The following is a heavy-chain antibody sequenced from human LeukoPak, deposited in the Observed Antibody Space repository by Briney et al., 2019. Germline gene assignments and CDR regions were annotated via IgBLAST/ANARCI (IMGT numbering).Heavy chain of an antibody. CDR2: INSDGSST. Sequence: GGSLRLSCAASGSTFPDYWMHWVRQAPGKGLVWVSRINSDGSSTSYADSVRGRFTISRDNAKNTLYLQMNSLGAEDTAVYYCAGRWPNFFDYWGQGTLVTVSS. J-gene: IGHJ4*02. CDR3: AGRWPNFFDY. D-gene: IGHD5-24*01. CDR1: GSTFPDYW. V-gene: IGHV3-74*01.